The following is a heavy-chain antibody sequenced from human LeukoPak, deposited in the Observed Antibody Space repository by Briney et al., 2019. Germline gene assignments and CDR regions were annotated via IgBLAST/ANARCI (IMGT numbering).Heavy chain of an antibody. Sequence: GGSLRLSCTASGFTFSNYGMHWVRQAPGKGLEWVAVMWVWNDGRNEYYADSVKGRFTIARDNSKNTLYLQMVNLRAEDTADYYCARDRFPHDDAHYGMDVWGQGTTVTVSS. V-gene: IGHV3-33*01. CDR1: GFTFSNYG. J-gene: IGHJ6*02. CDR3: ARDRFPHDDAHYGMDV. CDR2: MWVWNDGRNE. D-gene: IGHD3-16*01.